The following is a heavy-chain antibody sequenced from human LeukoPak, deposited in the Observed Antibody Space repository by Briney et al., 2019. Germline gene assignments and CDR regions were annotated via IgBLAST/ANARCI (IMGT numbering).Heavy chain of an antibody. CDR1: GFTFSSYS. CDR2: ITVSSTYI. Sequence: GGSLRLSCAVSGFTFSSYSMNWVRQAPGKGLEWVASITVSSTYIYYADSVKGRFTISRDNAKNSLYLQMNSLRAEDTAVYYCARSLGWDYTYGYNYWGQGTLVTVSS. J-gene: IGHJ4*02. D-gene: IGHD5-18*01. CDR3: ARSLGWDYTYGYNY. V-gene: IGHV3-21*04.